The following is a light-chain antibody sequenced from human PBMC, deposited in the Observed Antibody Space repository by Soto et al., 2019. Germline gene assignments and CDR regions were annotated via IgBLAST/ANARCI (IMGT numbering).Light chain of an antibody. V-gene: IGKV3-11*01. Sequence: EIVLTQSPATLSLSPGERATLSCRASQSVDSYLAWYEQKPGQAPRLLIYDAYNRATGIPPRFSGSGSGTEFTLTISSMQSEDFAVYYCQQYGSSPRTFGQGTKVDIK. CDR1: QSVDSY. J-gene: IGKJ1*01. CDR2: DAY. CDR3: QQYGSSPRT.